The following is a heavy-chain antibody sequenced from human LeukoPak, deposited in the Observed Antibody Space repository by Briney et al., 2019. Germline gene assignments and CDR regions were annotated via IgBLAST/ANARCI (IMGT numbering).Heavy chain of an antibody. V-gene: IGHV3-23*01. CDR1: GFTFNTYT. CDR3: AKGLHSSSWYSDS. Sequence: GGSLRLSCAASGFTFNTYTMNWVRLVPGKGLEWVSLITGNGVSTYYADSVKGRFTISRDNSKNTLYLQMNSLRAEDTAVYSCAKGLHSSSWYSDSWGQGTLVTVSS. CDR2: ITGNGVST. J-gene: IGHJ4*02. D-gene: IGHD6-13*01.